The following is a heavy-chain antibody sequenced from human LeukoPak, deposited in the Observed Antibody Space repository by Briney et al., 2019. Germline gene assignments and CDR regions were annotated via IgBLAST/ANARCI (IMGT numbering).Heavy chain of an antibody. J-gene: IGHJ4*02. Sequence: SQTLSLTCTVSGGSISSGSYYWSWIRQPAGKGLEWIGLIYTSGSTNYNPSLKSRVTISIDTSKNQFSLKLNSVTAADTAMYYCASEYYDYVWGSYRYLDYWGQGTLVTVSS. CDR1: GGSISSGSYY. V-gene: IGHV4-61*02. CDR3: ASEYYDYVWGSYRYLDY. D-gene: IGHD3-16*02. CDR2: IYTSGST.